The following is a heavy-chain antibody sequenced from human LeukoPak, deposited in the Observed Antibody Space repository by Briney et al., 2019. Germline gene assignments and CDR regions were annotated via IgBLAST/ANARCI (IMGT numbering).Heavy chain of an antibody. CDR3: ARGSVAGVYYFDY. V-gene: IGHV4-4*07. J-gene: IGHJ4*02. Sequence: SETLSLTCTVSGGSITSDYWNWIRQSPGKGLEWIGRIYTSGSTNYNPSLKSRVTMSVDTSKNQFSLKLSSVTAADTAVYYCARGSVAGVYYFDYWGQGTLVTVSS. CDR1: GGSITSDY. CDR2: IYTSGST. D-gene: IGHD6-19*01.